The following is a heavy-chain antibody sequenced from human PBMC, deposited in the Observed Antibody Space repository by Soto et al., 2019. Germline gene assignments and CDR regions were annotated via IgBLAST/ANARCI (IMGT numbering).Heavy chain of an antibody. CDR3: AKKGALRPSNHFYELDA. V-gene: IGHV3-23*01. J-gene: IGHJ6*02. CDR1: GFIFSSCA. Sequence: EVQLLESGGGLVQRGGSLRLSCAASGFIFSSCAMSWVRQAPGKGLEWVSSISGSGATTYYADSVKGRFTISRDNSKDTVNLEINSLGADDTAVYYCAKKGALRPSNHFYELDAWGQGTTVIVSS. CDR2: ISGSGATT. D-gene: IGHD5-12*01.